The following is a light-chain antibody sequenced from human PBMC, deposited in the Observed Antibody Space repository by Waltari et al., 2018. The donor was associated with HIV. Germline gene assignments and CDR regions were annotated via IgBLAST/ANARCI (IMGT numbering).Light chain of an antibody. V-gene: IGLV1-47*01. CDR1: SSNIGTNH. CDR2: RKN. J-gene: IGLJ2*01. CDR3: AAWDDSLSGV. Sequence: QSVLTQPPSASGTPRQTVPTSCSGGSSNIGTNHVYWYQQFPGTAPKLLIYRKNQRPSGVPDRFSGSKSGTSASLVISGLRSEDEADYYCAAWDDSLSGVFGGGTKVTVL.